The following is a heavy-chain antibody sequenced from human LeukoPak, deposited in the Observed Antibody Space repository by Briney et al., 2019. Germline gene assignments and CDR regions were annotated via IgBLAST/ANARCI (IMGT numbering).Heavy chain of an antibody. CDR1: GYTFTRHG. V-gene: IGHV1-18*01. J-gene: IGHJ5*01. CDR2: ISGYNGDT. Sequence: ASVIVSCKASGYTFTRHGISWVRQAPGQGLAFVGWISGYNGDTNYAQKLQGRVTMVKDTSTSTVYMELRSLTSDDTAMYYCARDPSNTSGWKTWFDSWGQGTLVTVSS. CDR3: ARDPSNTSGWKTWFDS. D-gene: IGHD6-19*01.